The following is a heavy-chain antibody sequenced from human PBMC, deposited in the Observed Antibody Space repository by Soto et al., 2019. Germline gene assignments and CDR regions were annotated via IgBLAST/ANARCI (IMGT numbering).Heavy chain of an antibody. CDR3: ARGGYDFWSGYYLNRGAYYYYMDV. V-gene: IGHV1-18*01. D-gene: IGHD3-3*01. CDR2: ISAYNGNT. CDR1: GYTLTSYG. J-gene: IGHJ6*03. Sequence: ASVKVSCTASGYTLTSYGISWVRQATGQGLEWMGWISAYNGNTNYAQKLQGRVTMTTDTSTSTAYMELRSLRSDDTAVYYCARGGYDFWSGYYLNRGAYYYYMDVWGKGTTVTVSS.